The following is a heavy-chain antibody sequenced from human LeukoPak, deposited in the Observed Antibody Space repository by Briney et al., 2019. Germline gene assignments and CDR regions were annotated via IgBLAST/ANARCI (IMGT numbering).Heavy chain of an antibody. CDR2: ISWNSDII. J-gene: IGHJ6*03. V-gene: IGHV3-9*03. CDR3: VKSGGYYYMDA. D-gene: IGHD3-16*01. Sequence: GGSLRLPCAASGFIFYEYAMHWVRQAPGKGLEWVSTISWNSDIILYADSVKGRFTISRDNDKNSLYLEMNSLRPEDMALYYCVKSGGYYYMDAWGKGTTVIVSS. CDR1: GFIFYEYA.